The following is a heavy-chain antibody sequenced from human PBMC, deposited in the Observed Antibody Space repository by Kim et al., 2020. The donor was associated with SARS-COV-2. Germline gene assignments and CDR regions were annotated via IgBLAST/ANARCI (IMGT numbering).Heavy chain of an antibody. V-gene: IGHV3-21*01. Sequence: GGSLRLSCAASGFTFSSYSMNWVRQAPGKGLEWVSSISSSSSYIYYADSVKGRFTISRDNAKNSLYLQMNSLRAEDTAVYYCARDRGMVRGVIPTTWGQGTLVTVSS. D-gene: IGHD3-10*01. CDR1: GFTFSSYS. CDR3: ARDRGMVRGVIPTT. CDR2: ISSSSSYI. J-gene: IGHJ4*02.